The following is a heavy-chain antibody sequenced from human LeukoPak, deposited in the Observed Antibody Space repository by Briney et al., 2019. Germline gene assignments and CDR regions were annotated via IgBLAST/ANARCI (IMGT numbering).Heavy chain of an antibody. CDR1: GFTFSSYS. D-gene: IGHD3-9*01. CDR2: ISSSGTYV. J-gene: IGHJ3*02. CDR3: ARASSKQLAGYLPDGFDI. Sequence: TGGSLRLSCAASGFTFSSYSMNWVRQAPGKGLEWVSSISSSGTYVYYADSVKGRFTISRDNATNSLSLQMNSLRADDAAVYYCARASSKQLAGYLPDGFDIWGQGTMVTVSS. V-gene: IGHV3-21*01.